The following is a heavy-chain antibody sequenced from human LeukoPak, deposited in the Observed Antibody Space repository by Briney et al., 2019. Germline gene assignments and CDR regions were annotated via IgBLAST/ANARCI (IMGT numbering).Heavy chain of an antibody. J-gene: IGHJ2*01. CDR3: THSFGITLDGGFDY. D-gene: IGHD3-10*01. V-gene: IGHV2-5*01. Sequence: SGPTLVKPTQTLTLTCTFSGFSLNTSGVGVGWIRQPPGKALEWLALIYWNDERRFSPSLKSRVTITKDTSKNQVVLIMTNVDPADTGTYYCTHSFGITLDGGFDYWGRGTLVTVSS. CDR1: GFSLNTSGVG. CDR2: IYWNDER.